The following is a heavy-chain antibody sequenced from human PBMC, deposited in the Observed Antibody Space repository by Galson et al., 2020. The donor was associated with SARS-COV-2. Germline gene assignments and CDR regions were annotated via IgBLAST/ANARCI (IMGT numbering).Heavy chain of an antibody. D-gene: IGHD6-13*01. V-gene: IGHV3-21*01. CDR3: ASASSSWLPGGYYISSVLDV. CDR1: GFTFSSYS. Sequence: GESLKISCAASGFTFSSYSMNWVRQAPGKGLEWVSSSSSSSSYIYYADSVKGRFTISRDNAKNSLYLQMNSLRAEDTAVYYCASASSSWLPGGYYISSVLDVWGQGTTVTVSS. CDR2: SSSSSSYI. J-gene: IGHJ6*02.